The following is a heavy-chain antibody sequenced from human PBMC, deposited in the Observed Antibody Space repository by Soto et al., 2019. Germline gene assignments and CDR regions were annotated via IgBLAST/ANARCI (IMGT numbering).Heavy chain of an antibody. V-gene: IGHV1-69*13. CDR1: GGTFSSYA. D-gene: IGHD1-7*01. Sequence: SVKVSCKASGGTFSSYAISWVRQAPGQGLEWMGGIIPIFGTANYAQKFQGRVTITADESTSTAYMELSSLRSEDTAVYYCAIDPRYNSNYGPNWFDPWGQGTLVTAPQ. CDR3: AIDPRYNSNYGPNWFDP. J-gene: IGHJ5*02. CDR2: IIPIFGTA.